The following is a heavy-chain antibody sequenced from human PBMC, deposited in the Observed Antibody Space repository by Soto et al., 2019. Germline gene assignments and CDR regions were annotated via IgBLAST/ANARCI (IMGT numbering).Heavy chain of an antibody. CDR3: ASNTRYDPPDY. Sequence: EVQLLESGGGLVQPGGSLRLSCAASGFTFSSYAMSWVRQAPGKGLAWVSGISVSGGSTYYADSVKGPFTISSDNSKNSLYPQMTSLRAEDTAVYYCASNTRYDPPDYWGQGALVTVS. CDR1: GFTFSSYA. D-gene: IGHD3-16*01. V-gene: IGHV3-23*01. CDR2: ISVSGGST. J-gene: IGHJ4*02.